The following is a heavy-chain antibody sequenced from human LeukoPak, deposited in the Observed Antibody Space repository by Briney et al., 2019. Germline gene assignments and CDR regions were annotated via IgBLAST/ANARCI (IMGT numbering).Heavy chain of an antibody. CDR3: ARGRSITGTKDY. Sequence: SETLSLTCAVSGGSFSGYYWSWIRQPPGKGLEWIGEINHSGSTNYNPSLKSRVAISVDTSKNQFSLKLSSVTAADTAVYYCARGRSITGTKDYWGQGTLVTVSS. CDR2: INHSGST. D-gene: IGHD1-20*01. V-gene: IGHV4-34*01. CDR1: GGSFSGYY. J-gene: IGHJ4*02.